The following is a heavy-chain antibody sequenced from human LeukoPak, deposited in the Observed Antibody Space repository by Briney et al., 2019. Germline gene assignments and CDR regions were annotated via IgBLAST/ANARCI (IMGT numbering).Heavy chain of an antibody. D-gene: IGHD5-18*01. CDR3: ARGYSYGWSYYYYGMDV. CDR2: ISYDGSNK. J-gene: IGHJ6*02. Sequence: GSLLLSCAASGFTFSSYAMHWVRQAPGKGLEWVAVISYDGSNKYYADSVKGRFTISRDNSKNTLYLQMNSLRAEDTAVYYCARGYSYGWSYYYYGMDVWGQGTTVTVSS. CDR1: GFTFSSYA. V-gene: IGHV3-30-3*01.